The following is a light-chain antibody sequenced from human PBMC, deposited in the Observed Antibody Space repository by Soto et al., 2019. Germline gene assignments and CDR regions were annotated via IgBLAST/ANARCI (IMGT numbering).Light chain of an antibody. V-gene: IGKV3-20*01. J-gene: IGKJ1*01. CDR1: ESVSSNY. CDR3: QQYGGSPRT. CDR2: GAS. Sequence: EIVLTQSPGTLSLSQGERATLSCRASESVSSNYLAWYQQKPGQAPRLLIYGASTRATGVPDRFSGSGSGTDFTLSISRLEPEDFAVYYCQQYGGSPRTFGQGTKVEIK.